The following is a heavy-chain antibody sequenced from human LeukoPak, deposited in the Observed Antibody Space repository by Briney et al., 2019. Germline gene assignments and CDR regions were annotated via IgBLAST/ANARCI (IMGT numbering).Heavy chain of an antibody. J-gene: IGHJ4*02. Sequence: GGSLRLSSAASGFTFSSYAMSWVRQAPGKGLEWVSTISAYAGSSYYADSVKGRFTISRDNSKNTLYLQMNSLRAEDTAVYYCAKGRLVVTALDYWVQGTLVTVSS. V-gene: IGHV3-23*01. D-gene: IGHD2-21*02. CDR2: ISAYAGSS. CDR3: AKGRLVVTALDY. CDR1: GFTFSSYA.